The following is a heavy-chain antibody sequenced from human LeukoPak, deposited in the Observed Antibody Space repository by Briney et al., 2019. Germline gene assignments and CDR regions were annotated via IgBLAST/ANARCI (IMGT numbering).Heavy chain of an antibody. Sequence: GGSLRLSCAASGFTLSSYSMNWVRQAPGKGLEGVSYISTTRRTIHYADSVKGRFTISRDNAKNSLYLQMSSLRAEDTAVYYCARAGHADSFDYWGQGALVTVSS. J-gene: IGHJ4*02. V-gene: IGHV3-48*01. CDR1: GFTLSSYS. CDR3: ARAGHADSFDY. CDR2: ISTTRRTI. D-gene: IGHD2-21*01.